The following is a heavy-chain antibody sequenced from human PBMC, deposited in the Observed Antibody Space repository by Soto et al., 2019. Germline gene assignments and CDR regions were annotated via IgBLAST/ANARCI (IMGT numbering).Heavy chain of an antibody. CDR1: GYTFTSYA. CDR3: ATSRISIAVAGETEYYFDY. J-gene: IGHJ4*02. V-gene: IGHV1-2*04. CDR2: INPNSGDT. Sequence: ASVKVSCKASGYTFTSYAMHWVRQAPGQGLEWMGWINPNSGDTNYTQKFQGWVTMTRDTSISTAYMELSRLRSDDTAVYYCATSRISIAVAGETEYYFDYWGQGTLVTVS. D-gene: IGHD6-19*01.